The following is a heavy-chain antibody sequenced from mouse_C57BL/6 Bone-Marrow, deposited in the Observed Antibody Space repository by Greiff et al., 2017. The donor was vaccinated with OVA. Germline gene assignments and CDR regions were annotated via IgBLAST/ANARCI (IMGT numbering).Heavy chain of an antibody. V-gene: IGHV5-17*01. D-gene: IGHD1-1*01. CDR1: GFTFSDYG. CDR3: ARQTVVAPFAY. CDR2: ISSGSSTI. J-gene: IGHJ3*01. Sequence: DVMLVESGGGLVKPGGSLKLSCAASGFTFSDYGMHWVRQAPEKGLEWVAYISSGSSTIYYADTVKGRFTISRDNAKNTLFLQMTSLRSEDTAMYYCARQTVVAPFAYWGQGTLVTVSA.